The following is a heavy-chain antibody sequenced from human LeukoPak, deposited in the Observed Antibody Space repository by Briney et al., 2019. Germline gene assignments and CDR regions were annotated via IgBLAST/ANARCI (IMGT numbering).Heavy chain of an antibody. CDR3: AKGLVGAPLGAFDI. Sequence: GRSLRLSCAASGFTFDDYAMHSVRQAPSNDLEAFSGISWYSSSIGYADSVKGRFTISRDNAKNSLYLQMNSLRAEDTALYYCAKGLVGAPLGAFDIWGQGTMVTVSS. V-gene: IGHV3-9*01. CDR1: GFTFDDYA. D-gene: IGHD1-26*01. CDR2: ISWYSSSI. J-gene: IGHJ3*02.